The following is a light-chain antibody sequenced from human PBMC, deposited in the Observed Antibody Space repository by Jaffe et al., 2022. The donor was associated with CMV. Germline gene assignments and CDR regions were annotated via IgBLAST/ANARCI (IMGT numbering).Light chain of an antibody. J-gene: IGKJ4*01. CDR3: QQYDTSHLT. CDR2: GAS. V-gene: IGKV3-20*01. Sequence: EIVLTQSPGTLSLSPGERATLSCRASQTVYGSQFAWYQQRPGQTPRLLIFGASSRATGIPDRFSGSGSGTDFTLTISRVEPEDFAVYYCQQYDTSHLTFGGGTKVEIK. CDR1: QTVYGSQ.